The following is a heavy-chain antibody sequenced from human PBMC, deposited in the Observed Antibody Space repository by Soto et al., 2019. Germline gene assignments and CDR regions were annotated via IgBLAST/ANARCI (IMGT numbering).Heavy chain of an antibody. CDR2: IIPIFGTA. CDR1: GGTFSSYA. Sequence: ASVKVSCKASGGTFSSYAISWVRQAPGQGLEWMGGIIPIFGTANYAQKFQGRVTITADESTSTAYMELSSLRPEDTAVYYCARDSPIAARPGAFDIWGQGTMVTVSS. D-gene: IGHD6-6*01. CDR3: ARDSPIAARPGAFDI. V-gene: IGHV1-69*13. J-gene: IGHJ3*02.